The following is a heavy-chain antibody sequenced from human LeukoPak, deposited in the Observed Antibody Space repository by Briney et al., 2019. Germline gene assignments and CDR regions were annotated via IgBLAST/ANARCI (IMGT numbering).Heavy chain of an antibody. D-gene: IGHD6-19*01. V-gene: IGHV3-30*02. CDR1: GFTFSTYG. Sequence: GGSLRLSCVASGFTFSTYGMHWVRQAPGKGLEWVAFLRRDESEKYYADSVKGRFTISRDNSKNTLYLQMNSLRAEDTAVYYCAKAIGQWLALFDYWGQGTLVTVSS. J-gene: IGHJ4*02. CDR3: AKAIGQWLALFDY. CDR2: LRRDESEK.